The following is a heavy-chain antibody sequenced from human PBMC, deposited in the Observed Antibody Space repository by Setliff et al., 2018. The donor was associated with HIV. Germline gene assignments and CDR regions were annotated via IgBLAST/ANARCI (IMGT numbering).Heavy chain of an antibody. D-gene: IGHD6-6*01. CDR1: GGSISSHY. CDR3: ARDRGSSYYYYYYMDV. Sequence: SETLSLTCTVSGGSISSHYWSWIRQPPGKGLEWIGYIYYSGSTNYNPSLKSRVTISVDTSKNQFSLKLSSVAAADTAVCYCARDRGSSYYYYYYMDVWGKGTTVTVSS. J-gene: IGHJ6*03. CDR2: IYYSGST. V-gene: IGHV4-59*11.